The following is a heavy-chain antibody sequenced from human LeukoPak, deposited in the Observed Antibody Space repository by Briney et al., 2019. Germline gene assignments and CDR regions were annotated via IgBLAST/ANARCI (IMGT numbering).Heavy chain of an antibody. CDR2: IDWDDDK. CDR1: GFSLSTSGMC. Sequence: ESGPALVKPTQTLTLTCTFSGFSLSTSGMCVSWVRQPPGKALEWLALIDWDDDKYYSTSLKTRLTISKDNSKNQVVLTMTNMDPVDTATYYCARISRGYCSTTSCYAFDPWGQGTLVTVSS. CDR3: ARISRGYCSTTSCYAFDP. D-gene: IGHD2-2*01. V-gene: IGHV2-70*20. J-gene: IGHJ5*02.